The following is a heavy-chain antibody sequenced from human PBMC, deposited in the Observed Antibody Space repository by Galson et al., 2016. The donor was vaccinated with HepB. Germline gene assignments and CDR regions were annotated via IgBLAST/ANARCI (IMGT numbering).Heavy chain of an antibody. CDR3: VRGSSRVRTDF. D-gene: IGHD1-1*01. CDR1: GFTFSNFG. Sequence: SVKVSCKASGFTFSNFGFTWVRQAPGQGLEWMGWISAYNGDINYAQRVQGRLTMTTDTSTNTAYMELRSLTSDETAVYYCVRGSSRVRTDFWGQGTLVTVSS. V-gene: IGHV1-18*04. CDR2: ISAYNGDI. J-gene: IGHJ4*02.